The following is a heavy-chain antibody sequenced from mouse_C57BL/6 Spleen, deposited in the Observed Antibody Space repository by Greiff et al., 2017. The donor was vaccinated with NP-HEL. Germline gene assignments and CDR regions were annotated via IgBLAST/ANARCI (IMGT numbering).Heavy chain of an antibody. D-gene: IGHD2-2*01. J-gene: IGHJ3*01. Sequence: EVKVVDSGGGLVQSGRSLRLSCATSGFTFSDFYMEWVRQAPGKGLEWIAASRNKANDYTTEYSASVKGRFIVSRDTSQSILYLQMNALRAEDTAIYYCARDDGYTWFAYWGQGTLVTVSA. V-gene: IGHV7-1*01. CDR3: ARDDGYTWFAY. CDR1: GFTFSDFY. CDR2: SRNKANDYTT.